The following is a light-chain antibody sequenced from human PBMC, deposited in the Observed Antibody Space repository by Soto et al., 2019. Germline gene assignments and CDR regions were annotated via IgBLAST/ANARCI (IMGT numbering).Light chain of an antibody. CDR1: ESISSW. CDR3: AQYDSYPYT. J-gene: IGKJ2*01. Sequence: DIQMTQSPSTLSASVGDRVTITCRASESISSWLAWYQQKPGKAPKPLIYKASSLESGVPSRFSGSGSGTEFTLTIGSLQPDDLATYNWAQYDSYPYTFGQGTKLAIK. V-gene: IGKV1-5*03. CDR2: KAS.